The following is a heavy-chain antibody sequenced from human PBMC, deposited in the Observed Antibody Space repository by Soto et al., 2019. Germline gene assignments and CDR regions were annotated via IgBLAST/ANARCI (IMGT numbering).Heavy chain of an antibody. V-gene: IGHV4-34*01. D-gene: IGHD2-15*01. CDR2: INHSGST. CDR1: GGSFSGYY. Sequence: QVQLQQGGAGLLKPSGTLSLTCAVYGGSFSGYYWSWIRQPPGKGLEWIGEINHSGSTNYNPSLKSRVPISVDASKNQFSLKLSSVTAADTAVYYCAGEVLGYCSGGSCEEGYWGQGTLVTVSS. CDR3: AGEVLGYCSGGSCEEGY. J-gene: IGHJ4*02.